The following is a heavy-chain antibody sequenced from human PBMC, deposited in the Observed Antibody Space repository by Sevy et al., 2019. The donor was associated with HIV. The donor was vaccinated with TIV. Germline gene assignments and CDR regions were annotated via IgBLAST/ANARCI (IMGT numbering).Heavy chain of an antibody. D-gene: IGHD5-12*01. CDR1: GGTIVSSGHY. CDR2: IYYNGHA. Sequence: SETLSLTCSISGGTIVSSGHYWGWIRQTPGKGLEWSLSIYYNGHAFYTPSLKSRLTMSIDTSKNQFSLTLSSVTVADTAVYFCAREAGGYDYDYGMDVWGQGTTVTVSS. V-gene: IGHV4-39*02. J-gene: IGHJ6*02. CDR3: AREAGGYDYDYGMDV.